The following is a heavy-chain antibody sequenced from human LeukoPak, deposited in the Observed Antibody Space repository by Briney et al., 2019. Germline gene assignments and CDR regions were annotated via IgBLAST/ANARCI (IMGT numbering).Heavy chain of an antibody. D-gene: IGHD2-15*01. Sequence: SQTLSLTCAVSGGSFSSDGYSWNWIRQPPGKGLEWIGYIYPSGNTYYNPSLKSRVTISIDRSKNQFSLNLSSVTAADTAVYYCARGYCSGSTCYLAFDIWGQGTMVTVSS. CDR1: GGSFSSDGYS. V-gene: IGHV4-30-2*01. J-gene: IGHJ3*02. CDR3: ARGYCSGSTCYLAFDI. CDR2: IYPSGNT.